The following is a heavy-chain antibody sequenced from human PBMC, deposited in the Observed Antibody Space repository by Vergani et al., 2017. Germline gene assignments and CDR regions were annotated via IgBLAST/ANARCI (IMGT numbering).Heavy chain of an antibody. V-gene: IGHV3-48*03. J-gene: IGHJ4*02. CDR2: ISSSGSTI. CDR3: AREYSSGWYGGANFDY. D-gene: IGHD6-19*01. CDR1: GFTFSSYE. Sequence: EVQLVESGGGLVQPGGSLRLSCAASGFTFSSYEMNWVRQAPGKGLEWVSYISSSGSTIYYADSVKGRLTISRDNAKNSLYLQMNSLRAEDTAVYYCAREYSSGWYGGANFDYWGQGTLVTVSS.